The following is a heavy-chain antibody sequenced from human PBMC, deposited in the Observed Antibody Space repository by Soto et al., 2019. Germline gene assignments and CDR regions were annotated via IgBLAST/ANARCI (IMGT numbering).Heavy chain of an antibody. CDR2: ISAYNGNT. J-gene: IGHJ6*02. CDR3: ARDGENYYDSSGYTNYYYYYGMDV. D-gene: IGHD3-22*01. CDR1: GYTFTSYG. Sequence: ASVKVSCKASGYTFTSYGISWVRQAPGQGLEWMGWISAYNGNTNYAQKLQGRVTMTTDTSTSTAYMELRSLSSDDTAVYYCARDGENYYDSSGYTNYYYYYGMDVWGQGTTVTVSS. V-gene: IGHV1-18*01.